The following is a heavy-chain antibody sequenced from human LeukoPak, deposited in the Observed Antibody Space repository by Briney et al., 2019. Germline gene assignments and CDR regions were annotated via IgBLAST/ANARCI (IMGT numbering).Heavy chain of an antibody. CDR2: INPNSGGT. Sequence: ASVKVSCKASGYTFTGYYMHWVRQAPGQGLERMGWINPNSGGTNYAQKFQGWVTMTRDTSISTAYMELSRLRSDDTAVYYCASGRALYSSGWFYYFDYWGQGTLVTVSS. D-gene: IGHD6-19*01. CDR3: ASGRALYSSGWFYYFDY. V-gene: IGHV1-2*04. CDR1: GYTFTGYY. J-gene: IGHJ4*02.